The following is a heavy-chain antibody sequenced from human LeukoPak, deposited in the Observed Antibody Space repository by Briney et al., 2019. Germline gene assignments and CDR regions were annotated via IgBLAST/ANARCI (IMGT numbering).Heavy chain of an antibody. CDR3: ARDSVWHYYDSSGYYPFDY. Sequence: ASVKVSCKASGYTFTGYHIHWVRQAPGQGLERMGWISAYNGNTNYAQKLQGRVTMTTDTSTSTAYMELRSLRSDDTAVYYCARDSVWHYYDSSGYYPFDYWGQGTLVTVSS. V-gene: IGHV1-18*04. D-gene: IGHD3-22*01. CDR2: ISAYNGNT. J-gene: IGHJ4*02. CDR1: GYTFTGYH.